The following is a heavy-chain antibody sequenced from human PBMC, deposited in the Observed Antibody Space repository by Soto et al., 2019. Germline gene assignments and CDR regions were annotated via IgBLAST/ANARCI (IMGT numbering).Heavy chain of an antibody. CDR3: ARVNGHDYGDYGVDY. D-gene: IGHD4-17*01. J-gene: IGHJ4*02. V-gene: IGHV1-18*01. CDR2: ISAYNGNT. Sequence: ASVKVSCKASGYTFTIYCISWVRQAPGQGLEWMGWISAYNGNTNYAQKLQGRVTITTDTSTSTAYMELRSLRSDDTAVYYCARVNGHDYGDYGVDYWGQGTLVTVSS. CDR1: GYTFTIYC.